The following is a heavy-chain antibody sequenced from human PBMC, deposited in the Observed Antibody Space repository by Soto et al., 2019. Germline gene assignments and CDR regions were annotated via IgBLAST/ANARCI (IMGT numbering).Heavy chain of an antibody. CDR1: GGSVSSGSYY. Sequence: SETLSLTCTVSGGSVSSGSYYWSWIRHPPGKGLEWIGYIYYSGSTNYNPSLKSRVTISVDTSKNQFSLKLSSVTAADTAVYYCARVVESRWLPLGYFDYWGQGTLVTVSS. V-gene: IGHV4-61*01. J-gene: IGHJ4*02. D-gene: IGHD5-12*01. CDR2: IYYSGST. CDR3: ARVVESRWLPLGYFDY.